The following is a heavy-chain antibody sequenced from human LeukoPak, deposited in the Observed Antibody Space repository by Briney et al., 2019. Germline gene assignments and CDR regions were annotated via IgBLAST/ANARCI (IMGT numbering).Heavy chain of an antibody. CDR1: GGTFSSYA. J-gene: IGHJ4*02. Sequence: EASVKVSCKASGGTFSSYAISWVRQAPGQGLEWMGRIIPIFGTANYAQKFQGRVTITTDESTSTAYMELSSLRSEDTGVYYCARDEDYRSFDYWGQGTLVTVSS. V-gene: IGHV1-69*05. CDR3: ARDEDYRSFDY. D-gene: IGHD4-11*01. CDR2: IIPIFGTA.